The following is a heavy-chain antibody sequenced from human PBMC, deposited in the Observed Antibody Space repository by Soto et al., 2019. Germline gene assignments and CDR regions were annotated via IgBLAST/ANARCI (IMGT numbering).Heavy chain of an antibody. J-gene: IGHJ5*02. V-gene: IGHV4-34*01. D-gene: IGHD6-13*01. CDR2: INHSGST. Sequence: QVQLQQWGAGLLKPSETLSLTCAVYGGSFSGYYWSWIRQPPGKGLEWIGEINHSGSTNYNPSLKSRVTISVDTSKNQFSLKLSSVTAADTAVYYCARDSQRRYSSSLRAWFDPWGQGTLVTVSS. CDR1: GGSFSGYY. CDR3: ARDSQRRYSSSLRAWFDP.